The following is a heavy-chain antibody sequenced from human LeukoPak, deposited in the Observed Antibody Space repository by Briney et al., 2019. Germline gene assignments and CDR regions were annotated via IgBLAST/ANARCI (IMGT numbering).Heavy chain of an antibody. V-gene: IGHV1-2*02. J-gene: IGHJ4*02. CDR3: AGDLFYSVSGTYYNVGRVFNY. CDR1: GFTFTGYY. D-gene: IGHD3-10*01. CDR2: INPNSGGT. Sequence: ASVKVSCKASGFTFTGYYMHWVRQAPGQGLEWMGWINPNSGGTNYAQKFQGRVTMTRDTSITTAYMELTSLRSDDTAVYYCAGDLFYSVSGTYYNVGRVFNYWGQGTLVTVSS.